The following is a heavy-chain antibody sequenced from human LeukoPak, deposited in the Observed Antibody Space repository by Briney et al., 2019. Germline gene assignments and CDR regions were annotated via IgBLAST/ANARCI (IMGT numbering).Heavy chain of an antibody. CDR2: INPNSGGT. D-gene: IGHD6-19*01. CDR1: GYTFTGYY. CDR3: ARGGMTIAVALDY. J-gene: IGHJ4*02. V-gene: IGHV1-2*02. Sequence: ASVKVSCKASGYTFTGYYMHWVRQAPGQGLEWMGWINPNSGGTNYAQKLRGRVTMTTDKSTSTAYMELRSLRSDDTAVYYCARGGMTIAVALDYWGQGTLVTVSS.